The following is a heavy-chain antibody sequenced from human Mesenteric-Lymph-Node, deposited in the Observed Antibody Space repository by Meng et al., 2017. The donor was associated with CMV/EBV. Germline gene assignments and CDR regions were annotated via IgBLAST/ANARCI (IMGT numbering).Heavy chain of an antibody. D-gene: IGHD2-15*01. J-gene: IGHJ4*02. CDR3: ARGHGGTPLEY. CDR1: GYTFTSYG. CDR2: ISGYNGNT. V-gene: IGHV1-18*01. Sequence: ASVKVSCKASGYTFTSYGISWVRQAPGQGLEWMGWISGYNGNTKYAQKFQGRVTMTIDTSTSTAYMELRSLRSDDTAVYYCARGHGGTPLEYWGQGTLVTVSS.